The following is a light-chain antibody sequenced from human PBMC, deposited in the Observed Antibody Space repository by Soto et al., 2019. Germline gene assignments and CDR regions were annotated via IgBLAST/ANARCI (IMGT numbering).Light chain of an antibody. Sequence: EIVLTQSPGTLSLSPGERATFSCRTSQTINTEFLAWYQQRPGLAPRLLIHGTSNRATGIPDRFSGSGSGTDFTLTISAQEPEDLAGYYCQRYGSSPLYAFGQGTKLEI. CDR1: QTINTEF. V-gene: IGKV3-20*01. J-gene: IGKJ2*01. CDR2: GTS. CDR3: QRYGSSPLYA.